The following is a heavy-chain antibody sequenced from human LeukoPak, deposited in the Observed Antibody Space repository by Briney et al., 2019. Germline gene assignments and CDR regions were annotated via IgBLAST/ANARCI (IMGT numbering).Heavy chain of an antibody. V-gene: IGHV3-21*04. CDR2: ISSTSSYI. J-gene: IGHJ4*02. Sequence: TGGSLRLSCAASGFTFSSDNMNWVRQAPGKGLEWVSSISSTSSYIYYADSVKGRFTISRDNAKNSLYLQMSSLRADDTAVYYCAKWDVSESSYLGAFDYWGQGTLVTVSS. CDR1: GFTFSSDN. CDR3: AKWDVSESSYLGAFDY. D-gene: IGHD1-26*01.